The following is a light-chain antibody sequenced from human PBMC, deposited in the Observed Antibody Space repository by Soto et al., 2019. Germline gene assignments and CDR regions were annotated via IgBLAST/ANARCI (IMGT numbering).Light chain of an antibody. CDR1: QSVSSD. V-gene: IGKV3-15*01. CDR2: SAS. CDR3: QQYNNWPRT. Sequence: EIVMTQSPATLSVSPGERATLSCRASQSVSSDLAWYHQKPGQAPRLLIYSASTRATGIPARFSGSGSGTELTLTINSLQSEDFAVYYCQQYNNWPRTFGQGTKVYIK. J-gene: IGKJ1*01.